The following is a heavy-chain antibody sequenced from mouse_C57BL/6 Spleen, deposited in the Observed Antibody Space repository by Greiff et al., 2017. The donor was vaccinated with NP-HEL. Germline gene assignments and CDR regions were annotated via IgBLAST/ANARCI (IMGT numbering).Heavy chain of an antibody. Sequence: VQLQQSGAELVRPGTSVKMSCKASGYTFTNYWIGWAKQRPGHGLEWIGDIYPGGGYTNYNEKFKGKATLTADTSSSTAYMQFSSLTSEDSAIYYCARLGYGSSYGFDYWGQGTTLTVSS. J-gene: IGHJ2*01. CDR2: IYPGGGYT. CDR3: ARLGYGSSYGFDY. CDR1: GYTFTNYW. V-gene: IGHV1-63*01. D-gene: IGHD1-1*01.